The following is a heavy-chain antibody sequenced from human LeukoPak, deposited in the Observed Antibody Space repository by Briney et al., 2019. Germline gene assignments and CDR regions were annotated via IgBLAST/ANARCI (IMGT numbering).Heavy chain of an antibody. CDR2: IYHSGST. CDR1: GGSLSSSSYY. V-gene: IGHV4-39*07. CDR3: ARDSVVDIEASTTYYFDS. Sequence: KPSETLSLTCTVSGGSLSSSSYYWGWIRQPPGKGLEWIGSIYHSGSTYYNPSLRSRVTISLDTSKNQFSLKMFSVTAADTAVYYCARDSVVDIEASTTYYFDSWGQGTLATVSS. J-gene: IGHJ4*02. D-gene: IGHD5-12*01.